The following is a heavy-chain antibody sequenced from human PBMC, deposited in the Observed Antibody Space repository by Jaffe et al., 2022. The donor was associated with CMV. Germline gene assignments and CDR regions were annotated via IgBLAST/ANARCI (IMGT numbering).Heavy chain of an antibody. CDR2: IYWNDDK. CDR3: AHRPSRPNYDFWSGYYVVPLFDP. V-gene: IGHV2-5*01. J-gene: IGHJ5*02. CDR1: GFSLSTSGVG. D-gene: IGHD3-3*01. Sequence: QITLKESGPTLVKPTQTLTLTCTFSGFSLSTSGVGVGWIRQPPGKALEWLALIYWNDDKRYSPSLKSRLTITKDTSKNQVVLTMTNMDPVDTATYYCAHRPSRPNYDFWSGYYVVPLFDPWGQGTLVTVSS.